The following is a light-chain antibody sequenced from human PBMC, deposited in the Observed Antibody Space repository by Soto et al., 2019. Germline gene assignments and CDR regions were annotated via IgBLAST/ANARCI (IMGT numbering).Light chain of an antibody. Sequence: EIEINKSQAALSASIGDIVALTCQASQDISHYVNWYQQTPGKALKLLIYDASNLHPGVPSRFRGSGSGTEFSFNITSLQPEDVATYYCQQYDDLPITFGQGTRLEIK. V-gene: IGKV1-33*01. J-gene: IGKJ5*01. CDR2: DAS. CDR1: QDISHY. CDR3: QQYDDLPIT.